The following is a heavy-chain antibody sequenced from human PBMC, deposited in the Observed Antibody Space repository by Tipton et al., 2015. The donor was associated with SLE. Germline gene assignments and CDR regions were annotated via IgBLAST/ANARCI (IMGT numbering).Heavy chain of an antibody. CDR3: EAAALNPYYFDY. CDR1: SGSISSRY. V-gene: IGHV4-59*11. J-gene: IGHJ4*02. CDR2: IYYTGKT. Sequence: TLSLTCTVSSGSISSRYWTWIRQPPGRGLEWIGSIYYTGKTYNSPSLKSRLSISVDTSKNQFSLKLTSVSAADTAMYYCEAAALNPYYFDYWGQGIPVTFSS. D-gene: IGHD3-3*02.